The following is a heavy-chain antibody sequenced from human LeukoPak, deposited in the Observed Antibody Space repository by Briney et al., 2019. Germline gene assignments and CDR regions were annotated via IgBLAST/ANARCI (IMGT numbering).Heavy chain of an antibody. Sequence: PSETLSLTCAVYGGSFSGYYWSWIRRPPGKGLEWIGEINHSGSTNYNPSLKSRVTISVDTSKNQFSLKLSSVTAADTAVYYCARGRYDILTGYSEYYFDYWGQGTLVTVSS. CDR1: GGSFSGYY. J-gene: IGHJ4*02. CDR3: ARGRYDILTGYSEYYFDY. V-gene: IGHV4-34*01. D-gene: IGHD3-9*01. CDR2: INHSGST.